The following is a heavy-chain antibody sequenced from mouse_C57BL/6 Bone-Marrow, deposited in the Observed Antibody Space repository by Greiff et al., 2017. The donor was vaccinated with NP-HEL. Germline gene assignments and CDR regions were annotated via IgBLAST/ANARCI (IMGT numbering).Heavy chain of an antibody. CDR1: GYTFTSYG. Sequence: QVHVKQSGAELARPGASVKLSCKASGYTFTSYGISWVKQRTGQGLEWIGEIYPRSGNTYYNEKFKGKATLTADKSSSTAYMELRSLTSEDSAVYFCARGTTVVATRDYYFDYWGQGTTLTVSS. CDR3: ARGTTVVATRDYYFDY. J-gene: IGHJ2*01. V-gene: IGHV1-81*01. D-gene: IGHD1-1*01. CDR2: IYPRSGNT.